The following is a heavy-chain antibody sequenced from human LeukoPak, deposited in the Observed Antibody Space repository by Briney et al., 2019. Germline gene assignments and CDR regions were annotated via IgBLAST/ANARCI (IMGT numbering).Heavy chain of an antibody. CDR1: GFTFSSYN. D-gene: IGHD2-2*01. Sequence: GETLTLSCAASGFTFSSYNMNWIRQAPGKGLEWVLSINSSSSYIYYANSVKGRFTISRDNAKTSLYLQMNSLSAEDTAVYYCAGDRVVVPAAIGWFDPWGQGTLVTVSS. V-gene: IGHV3-21*01. CDR3: AGDRVVVPAAIGWFDP. CDR2: INSSSSYI. J-gene: IGHJ5*02.